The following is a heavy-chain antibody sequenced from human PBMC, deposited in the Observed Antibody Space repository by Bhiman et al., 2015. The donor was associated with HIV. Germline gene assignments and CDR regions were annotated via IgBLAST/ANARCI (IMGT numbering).Heavy chain of an antibody. CDR2: IRYDGSNK. CDR1: GFTFSSYG. V-gene: IGHV3-30*02. Sequence: QVQLVESGGGVVQPGGSLRLSCAASGFTFSSYGMHWVRQAPGKGLEWVAFIRYDGSNKYYADSVKGRFTISRDNSKNTLYLQMNSLRAEDTAVYYCAKDLSFYITIFDDWGQGTLVTVSS. CDR3: AKDLSFYITIFDD. J-gene: IGHJ4*02. D-gene: IGHD3-3*01.